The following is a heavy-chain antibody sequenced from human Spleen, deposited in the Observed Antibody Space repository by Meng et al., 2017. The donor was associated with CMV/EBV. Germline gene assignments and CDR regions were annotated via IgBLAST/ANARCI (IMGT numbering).Heavy chain of an antibody. CDR1: GFTFSDYY. D-gene: IGHD3-10*02. CDR2: ISSSGSTI. CDR3: ARPGGLFGSPNYYGMDV. J-gene: IGHJ6*02. Sequence: GGSLSLSCAASGFTFSDYYMSWIRQAPGKGLEWVSYISSSGSTISYADTVKGRFTISRDNAKNSLYLQMNSLRAEDTAVYYCARPGGLFGSPNYYGMDVWGQGTTVTVSS. V-gene: IGHV3-11*01.